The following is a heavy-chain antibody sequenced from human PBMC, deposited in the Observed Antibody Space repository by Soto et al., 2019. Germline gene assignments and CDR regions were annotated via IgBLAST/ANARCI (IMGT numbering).Heavy chain of an antibody. CDR3: ARGAPSSSWPYYYYYGMDV. CDR1: GGTFSSYA. J-gene: IGHJ6*02. CDR2: IIPIFGTA. V-gene: IGHV1-69*01. Sequence: SVKVSCKASGGTFSSYAISWVRQAPVQGLEWMGGIIPIFGTANYAQKFQGRVTITADESTSTAYMELSSLRSEDTAVYYCARGAPSSSWPYYYYYGMDVWGQGTTVTVSS. D-gene: IGHD6-13*01.